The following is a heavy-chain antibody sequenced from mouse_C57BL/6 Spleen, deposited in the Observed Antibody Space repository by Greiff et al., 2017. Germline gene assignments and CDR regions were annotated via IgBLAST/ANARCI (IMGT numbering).Heavy chain of an antibody. CDR2: IDPETGGT. V-gene: IGHV1-15*01. Sequence: QLQQSGAELVRPGASVTLSCKASGSTFADYEMHWVKQTPVHGLEWIGAIDPETGGTAYNQKFRGKAILTADNASSTAYMELRSLTSEDSVVYYCTRFLAFDYWGQGTTLTVSS. CDR1: GSTFADYE. J-gene: IGHJ2*01. CDR3: TRFLAFDY.